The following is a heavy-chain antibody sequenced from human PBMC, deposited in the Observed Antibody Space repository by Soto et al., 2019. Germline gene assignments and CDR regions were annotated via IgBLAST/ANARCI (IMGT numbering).Heavy chain of an antibody. V-gene: IGHV1-18*01. CDR1: GYTFTSYG. CDR3: ARGRYGDY. D-gene: IGHD1-1*01. J-gene: IGHJ4*02. CDR2: ISAHNGNT. Sequence: QVHLVQSGAEVKKPGASVKVSCKGSGYTFTSYGITSVRQAPGQGLEWMGWISAHNGNTDYAQKLQGRVTVTRDTSTSTAYMERRSLRSDDTAVYYCARGRYGDYGGQGALVTVSS.